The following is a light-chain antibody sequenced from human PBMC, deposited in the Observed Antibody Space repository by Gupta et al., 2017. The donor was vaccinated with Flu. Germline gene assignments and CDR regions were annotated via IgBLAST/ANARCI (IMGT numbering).Light chain of an antibody. V-gene: IGLV2-8*01. CDR2: EVS. CDR3: SSYAGSNSWV. J-gene: IGLJ3*02. CDR1: SNDVGGYKY. Sequence: SLTISGSGTSNDVGGYKYVAWYQRHPGTAPILIIYEVSKRPSGVPDRFSACKSGTTASPTVSGLQAEDEADYYCSSYAGSNSWVFGGGTKLTVL.